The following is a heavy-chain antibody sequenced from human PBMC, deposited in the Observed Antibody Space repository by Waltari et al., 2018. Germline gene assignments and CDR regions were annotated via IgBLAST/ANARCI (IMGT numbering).Heavy chain of an antibody. CDR2: RYPNSGNK. Sequence: QVQLVQSGAEVKKPGASVKVSCKASGYTFTSYDINWVRQATGQGLECRGWRYPNSGNKGYAKKCQGRVTITRNTSISTPYMELSILRSEDTAVDYCARGLYGDYEGGYWGQGTLVTVSS. CDR3: ARGLYGDYEGGY. D-gene: IGHD4-17*01. V-gene: IGHV1-8*03. J-gene: IGHJ4*02. CDR1: GYTFTSYD.